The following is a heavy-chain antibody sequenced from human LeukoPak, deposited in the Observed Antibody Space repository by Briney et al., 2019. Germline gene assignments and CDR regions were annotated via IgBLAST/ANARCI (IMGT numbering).Heavy chain of an antibody. D-gene: IGHD6-6*01. CDR2: ISGSGGST. CDR1: GFTFSSYA. Sequence: GGSLRLSCAASGFTFSSYAMSWVHQAPGKGLEWVSAISGSGGSTYYADSVKGRFTISRDNSKNTLYLQMNSLRAEDTAVYYCAKDIAARPGYNWFDPWGQGTLVTVSS. V-gene: IGHV3-23*01. J-gene: IGHJ5*02. CDR3: AKDIAARPGYNWFDP.